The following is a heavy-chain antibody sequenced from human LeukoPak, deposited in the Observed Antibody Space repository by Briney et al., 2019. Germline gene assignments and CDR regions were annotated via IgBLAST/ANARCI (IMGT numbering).Heavy chain of an antibody. CDR1: GGSISSNNYY. CDR2: LYYSGSA. Sequence: SETLSLTCTVSGGSISSNNYYWGWIRQPPGKGLEWIGSLYYSGSAYYNPSLKSRVTISVDASKNQFSLKLTSVTAADTAVYYCARYRAFDIWGRGTLVTVSS. CDR3: ARYRAFDI. J-gene: IGHJ3*02. V-gene: IGHV4-39*07.